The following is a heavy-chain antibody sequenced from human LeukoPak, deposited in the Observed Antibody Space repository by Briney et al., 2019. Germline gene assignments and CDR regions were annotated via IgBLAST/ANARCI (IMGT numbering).Heavy chain of an antibody. V-gene: IGHV1-2*02. CDR2: VNPNSGDT. J-gene: IGHJ5*02. D-gene: IGHD1-26*01. CDR3: VRDLKRSRARWENLGFDP. CDR1: GYTFTGYY. Sequence: ASVKVSCKASGYTFTGYYLHWVRQAPGQGLEWMGCVNPNSGDTNYAQKLQGRVIMTTDTSTSTAYMELRSLRSDDTAVYYCVRDLKRSRARWENLGFDPWGQGTLVTVSS.